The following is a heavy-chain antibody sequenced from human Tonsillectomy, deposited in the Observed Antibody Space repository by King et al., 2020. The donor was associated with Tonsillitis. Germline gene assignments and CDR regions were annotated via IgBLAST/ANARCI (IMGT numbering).Heavy chain of an antibody. CDR2: INPDGSEK. J-gene: IGHJ4*02. CDR1: GFTFSSSW. Sequence: VQLVESGGGLVQPGGSLRLSCAASGFTFSSSWMNWVRQAPGKGLQWVANINPDGSEKNYVDSVKGRFTISRDNARNSLYLQMHSLTAEDTAVFYWVRGGGRYWPFGSWGQGTLVTVSS. D-gene: IGHD2-8*02. CDR3: VRGGGRYWPFGS. V-gene: IGHV3-7*04.